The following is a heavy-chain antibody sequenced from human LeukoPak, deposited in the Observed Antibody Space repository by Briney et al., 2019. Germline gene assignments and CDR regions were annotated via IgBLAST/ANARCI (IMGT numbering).Heavy chain of an antibody. J-gene: IGHJ4*02. CDR3: ARGTTLDY. Sequence: SETLSLTCAVYGGSFSGYYWSWIRQPPGKGLEWIGEINHSGSTNYNPSLKSRVTISVDTSKNQFSLKLSSVTAADTAVYYCARGTTLDYWGQGTLVTVSS. D-gene: IGHD4-11*01. CDR1: GGSFSGYY. CDR2: INHSGST. V-gene: IGHV4-34*01.